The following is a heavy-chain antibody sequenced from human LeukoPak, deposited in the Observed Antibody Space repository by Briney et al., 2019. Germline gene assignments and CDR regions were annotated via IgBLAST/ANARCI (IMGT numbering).Heavy chain of an antibody. V-gene: IGHV3-30*02. CDR3: AKGRVPAAILLDGAFDI. J-gene: IGHJ3*02. Sequence: GGSLRLSCAASGFTFSSYGMHWVRQAPGKGLEWVAFIRYDGSNKYYADSVKGRFTISRDNSKNTLYLQMNSLRAEDTAVYYCAKGRVPAAILLDGAFDIWGQGTMVTVSS. CDR1: GFTFSSYG. CDR2: IRYDGSNK. D-gene: IGHD2-2*02.